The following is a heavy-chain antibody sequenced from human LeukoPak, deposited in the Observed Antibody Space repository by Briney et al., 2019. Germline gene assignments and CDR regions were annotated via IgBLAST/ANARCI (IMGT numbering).Heavy chain of an antibody. V-gene: IGHV1-2*02. CDR1: GYTFIDYY. CDR2: INPNSGGT. D-gene: IGHD3-10*01. CDR3: ANTYALGNYYKGGFDP. J-gene: IGHJ5*02. Sequence: ASVKVSCKASGYTFIDYYMHWVRQAPGQGLEWLGWINPNSGGTNYAQNFQGRVTMTRDTSIRTVYMELSRLRSDDTAVYYCANTYALGNYYKGGFDPWGQGTLVTVSS.